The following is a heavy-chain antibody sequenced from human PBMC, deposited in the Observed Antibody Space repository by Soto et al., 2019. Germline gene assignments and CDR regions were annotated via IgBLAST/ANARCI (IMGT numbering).Heavy chain of an antibody. J-gene: IGHJ4*02. D-gene: IGHD6-19*01. CDR3: ARDLGGIAVPGPTAY. V-gene: IGHV1-46*01. CDR2: INPSGGST. CDR1: GYTFTSYY. Sequence: ASVKVSCKASGYTFTSYYMHWVRQAPGQGLEWMGIINPSGGSTSYAQKFQGRVTMTRDTSTSTVYMELSSLRSEDTAVYYCARDLGGIAVPGPTAYWGQGTLVTVSS.